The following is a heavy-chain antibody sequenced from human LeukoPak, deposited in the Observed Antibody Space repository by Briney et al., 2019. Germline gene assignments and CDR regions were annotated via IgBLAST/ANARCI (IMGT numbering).Heavy chain of an antibody. CDR3: ARAGPLYTWLPFDY. Sequence: ASVKVSCKASGYTFTGYYMHWVRQAPGQGLEWMGWINPNSGGTNYAQKFQGRVTMTRDTSISTAYMELSRLRSDDTAVYYCARAGPLYTWLPFDYWGQGTLVTVSS. V-gene: IGHV1-2*02. D-gene: IGHD5-12*01. J-gene: IGHJ4*02. CDR1: GYTFTGYY. CDR2: INPNSGGT.